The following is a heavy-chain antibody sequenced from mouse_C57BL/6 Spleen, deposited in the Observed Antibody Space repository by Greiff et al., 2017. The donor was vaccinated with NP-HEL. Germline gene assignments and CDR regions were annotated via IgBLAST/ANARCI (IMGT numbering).Heavy chain of an antibody. Sequence: EVQLVESGGGLVKPGGSLKLSCAASGFTFSSYAMSWVRQTPEKRLEWVATISDGGSYTYYPDNVKGRFTISRDNAKNNLYLQMSHLKSEDTAMYYCARDEGYYYGSSYWYVDVWGTGTTVTVSS. CDR1: GFTFSSYA. V-gene: IGHV5-4*01. J-gene: IGHJ1*03. CDR3: ARDEGYYYGSSYWYVDV. D-gene: IGHD1-1*01. CDR2: ISDGGSYT.